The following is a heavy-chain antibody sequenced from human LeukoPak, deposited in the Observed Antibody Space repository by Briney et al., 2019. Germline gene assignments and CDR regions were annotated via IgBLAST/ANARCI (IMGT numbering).Heavy chain of an antibody. Sequence: GGSLRLSCTASGFSFSGSWMSWVRQLPGKGLEWLADMNPDGSTIVYVDSVKGRFTISRNNAKNSVYLQMDGLRAEDTAVYYYARDPLNGALDISGQGTLVTVSS. CDR1: GFSFSGSW. V-gene: IGHV3-7*01. CDR3: ARDPLNGALDI. CDR2: MNPDGSTI. J-gene: IGHJ3*02.